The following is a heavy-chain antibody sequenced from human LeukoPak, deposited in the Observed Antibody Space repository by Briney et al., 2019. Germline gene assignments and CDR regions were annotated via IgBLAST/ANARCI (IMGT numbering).Heavy chain of an antibody. CDR2: ISAYNGNT. CDR3: ARGDCSSTSCYYSVDY. V-gene: IGHV1-18*01. Sequence: GASVKVSCKASGYTFTSYGISWVRQAPGQRLEWMGWISAYNGNTNYAQKLQGRVTMTTDTSTSTAYMEMRSLRSDDTAVYYCARGDCSSTSCYYSVDYWGQEPWSPSPQ. J-gene: IGHJ4*01. CDR1: GYTFTSYG. D-gene: IGHD2-2*01.